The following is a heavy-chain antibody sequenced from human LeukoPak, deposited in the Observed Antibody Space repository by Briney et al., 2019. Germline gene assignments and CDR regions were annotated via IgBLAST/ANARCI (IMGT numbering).Heavy chain of an antibody. Sequence: GGSLRLSCAASGFTFSSYSMNWVRQAPGKGLEWVSIIYSDGSTYYADSVKGRFTISRDNSKNTLYLQMKSLRAEDTAVYYCARVDTYGYGGFDYWGQGTLVTVSS. CDR2: IYSDGST. V-gene: IGHV3-66*01. J-gene: IGHJ4*02. CDR1: GFTFSSYS. CDR3: ARVDTYGYGGFDY. D-gene: IGHD5-18*01.